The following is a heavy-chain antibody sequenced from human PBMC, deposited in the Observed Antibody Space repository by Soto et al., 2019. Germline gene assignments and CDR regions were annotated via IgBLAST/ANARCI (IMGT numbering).Heavy chain of an antibody. Sequence: QLVQSGAEVKKPGSSVKVSCKTSGGTFSNYAISWVRQAPGQGLEWRGGIIPFFGTPNYAQNFQGRVTITADKSTSTAYMELSSLRPDDPAVYYCAKDKGGYYSTFDSWGQGTLVTVSS. V-gene: IGHV1-69*06. CDR3: AKDKGGYYSTFDS. D-gene: IGHD3-3*01. J-gene: IGHJ4*02. CDR2: IIPFFGTP. CDR1: GGTFSNYA.